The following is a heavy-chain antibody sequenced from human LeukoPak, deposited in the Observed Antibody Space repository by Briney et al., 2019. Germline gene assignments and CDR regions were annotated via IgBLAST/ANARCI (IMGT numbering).Heavy chain of an antibody. J-gene: IGHJ6*03. CDR3: ARGPTIFGVVSAGYYYYYMDV. D-gene: IGHD3-3*01. V-gene: IGHV1-2*02. CDR2: INPNSGGT. Sequence: ASVKVSCKASGYTFTGYYMHWVRQAPGQGLEWMGWINPNSGGTNYAQKFQGRVTMTRDTSISTAYMELSRLRSDDTAVYYCARGPTIFGVVSAGYYYYYMDVWGKGTTVTVSS. CDR1: GYTFTGYY.